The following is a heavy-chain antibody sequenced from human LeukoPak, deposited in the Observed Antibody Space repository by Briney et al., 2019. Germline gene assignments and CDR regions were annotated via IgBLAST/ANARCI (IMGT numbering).Heavy chain of an antibody. V-gene: IGHV4-59*08. Sequence: PSETLSLTCTVSGGSISSDYWSWIRQSPGRGLEWIGYIHYSGPTNYNPSLLSRVTISIGTSKTHFSLKLTSVTAADTAVYSCATLRGSSTAVFDYWGQGTVVTVSS. CDR2: IHYSGPT. D-gene: IGHD2-2*01. CDR3: ATLRGSSTAVFDY. J-gene: IGHJ4*02. CDR1: GGSISSDY.